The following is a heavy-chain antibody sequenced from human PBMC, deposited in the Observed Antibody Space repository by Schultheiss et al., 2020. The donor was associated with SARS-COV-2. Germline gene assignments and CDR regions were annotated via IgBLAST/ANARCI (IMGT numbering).Heavy chain of an antibody. J-gene: IGHJ4*02. CDR1: GLTFSSYA. D-gene: IGHD6-13*01. V-gene: IGHV3-23*01. CDR2: ISGRGSDT. CDR3: ARGSSHTRIAAAESDFDY. Sequence: GGSLRLSCAASGLTFSSYALSWVRQAPGRGLEWVSGISGRGSDTDYTDSVKGRFTVSRDNSKNTLSLQMNSLRAEDTAVYYCARGSSHTRIAAAESDFDYWGQGTLVTVSS.